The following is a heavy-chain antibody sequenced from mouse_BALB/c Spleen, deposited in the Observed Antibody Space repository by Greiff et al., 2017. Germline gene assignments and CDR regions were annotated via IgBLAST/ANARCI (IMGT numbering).Heavy chain of an antibody. CDR2: IYPSASYT. V-gene: IGHV1-69*02. Sequence: QVQLQQPGAELVRPGASVKLSCKASGYTFTSYWINWVKQRPGQGLEWIGNIYPSASYTNYNKKFKGKATLAVDKSSSTAYMQLSSRTSEDSAFYYCTTKVDYWGQGTTLTVSS. CDR3: TTKVDY. J-gene: IGHJ2*01. CDR1: GYTFTSYW.